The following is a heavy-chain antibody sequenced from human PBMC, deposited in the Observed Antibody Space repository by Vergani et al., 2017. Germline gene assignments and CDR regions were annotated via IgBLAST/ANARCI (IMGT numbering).Heavy chain of an antibody. CDR3: ARVPGARTGDWYFDR. CDR1: GGSISSGDYY. Sequence: QVQLQESGPGLVKPSQTLSLTCTVSGGSISSGDYYWSWLRQPPGKGLEWIGYIYYSGSTYYNPSLKSRVTISVDTSKNQFSLKLSSVTAADTAVYYCARVPGARTGDWYFDRWGRGTLVTVSS. J-gene: IGHJ2*01. V-gene: IGHV4-30-4*01. D-gene: IGHD3/OR15-3a*01. CDR2: IYYSGST.